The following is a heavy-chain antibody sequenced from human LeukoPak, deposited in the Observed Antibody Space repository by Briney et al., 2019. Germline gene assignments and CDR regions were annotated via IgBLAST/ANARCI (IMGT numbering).Heavy chain of an antibody. Sequence: ASVKVSCKASGYTFTSYYMHWVRQAPGQGLEWMGIINPSGGSTSYAQKFQGRVTMTRDTSTSTVYMELSSLRSEDTAAYYCARDWTPLIYGSGSYQNYYYYGMDVWGQGTTVTVSS. CDR2: INPSGGST. CDR1: GYTFTSYY. CDR3: ARDWTPLIYGSGSYQNYYYYGMDV. D-gene: IGHD3-10*01. V-gene: IGHV1-46*01. J-gene: IGHJ6*02.